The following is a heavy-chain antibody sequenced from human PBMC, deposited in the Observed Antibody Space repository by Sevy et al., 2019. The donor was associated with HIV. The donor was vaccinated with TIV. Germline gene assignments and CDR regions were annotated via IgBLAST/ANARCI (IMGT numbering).Heavy chain of an antibody. CDR2: VYHTGST. CDR3: ARDPYVFDKSGYYWDY. V-gene: IGHV4-61*01. D-gene: IGHD3-22*01. CDR1: GVSVSSDTYY. Sequence: SETLSLTCAVSGVSVSSDTYYWSWIRQPPGKGLEWIGYVYHTGSTNYSPSFKGQFTISVDKSKNQFSLRLFSVAAADTAGYYCARDPYVFDKSGYYWDYWGQGALVTVSS. J-gene: IGHJ4*02.